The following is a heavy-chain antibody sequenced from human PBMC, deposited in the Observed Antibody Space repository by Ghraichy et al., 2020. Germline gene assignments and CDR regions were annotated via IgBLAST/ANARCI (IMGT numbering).Heavy chain of an antibody. J-gene: IGHJ4*02. D-gene: IGHD6-6*01. CDR1: GGSVSSGSYY. CDR3: AREGYVDSSSLVVDY. Sequence: SETLSLTCTVSGGSVSSGSYYWSWIRQPPGKGLEWIGYIYYSGSTNYNPSLKSRVTISVDTSKNQFSLKLSSVTAADTAVYYCAREGYVDSSSLVVDYWGQGTLVTVSS. V-gene: IGHV4-61*01. CDR2: IYYSGST.